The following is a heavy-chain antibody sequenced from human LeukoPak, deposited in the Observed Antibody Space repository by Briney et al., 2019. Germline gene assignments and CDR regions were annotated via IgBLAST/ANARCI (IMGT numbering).Heavy chain of an antibody. CDR2: IIPIFGTA. D-gene: IGHD1-26*01. V-gene: IGHV1-69*05. J-gene: IGHJ4*02. Sequence: ASVKVSCKASGGTFSSYAISWVRQAPGQGLEWMGGIIPIFGTANYAQKFQGRVTMTTDTSTNTAYMELRSLRSDDTAVYYCARAHSGSPDYWGQGTLVTVSS. CDR3: ARAHSGSPDY. CDR1: GGTFSSYA.